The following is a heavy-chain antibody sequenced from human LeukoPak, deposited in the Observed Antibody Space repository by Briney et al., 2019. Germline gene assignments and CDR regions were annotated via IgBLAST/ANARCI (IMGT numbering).Heavy chain of an antibody. CDR2: INHSGST. D-gene: IGHD3-22*01. CDR3: ARINYYDSSGYDAFDI. V-gene: IGHV4-34*01. Sequence: PSETLSLTCAVNGGSFSGYYWSWIRQPPGKGLEWIGEINHSGSTNYNPSLKSRVTISVDTSKNQFSLKLSSVTAADTAVYYCARINYYDSSGYDAFDIWGQGTMVTVSS. J-gene: IGHJ3*02. CDR1: GGSFSGYY.